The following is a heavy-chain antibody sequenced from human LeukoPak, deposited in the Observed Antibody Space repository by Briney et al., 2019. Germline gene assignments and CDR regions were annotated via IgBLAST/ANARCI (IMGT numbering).Heavy chain of an antibody. Sequence: GASVKVSCKASGGTFSSYAISWVRQAPGQGLKWMGWISAYNGNTNYAQKLQGRVTMTTDTSTSTAYMELRSLRSDDTAVYYCARGDYGSGSYRYFDYWGQGTLVTVSS. CDR2: ISAYNGNT. V-gene: IGHV1-18*01. CDR3: ARGDYGSGSYRYFDY. D-gene: IGHD3-10*01. CDR1: GGTFSSYA. J-gene: IGHJ4*02.